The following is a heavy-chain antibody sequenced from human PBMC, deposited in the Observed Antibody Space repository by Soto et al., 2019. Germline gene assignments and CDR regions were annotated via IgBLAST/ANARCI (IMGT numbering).Heavy chain of an antibody. J-gene: IGHJ6*02. CDR1: GGTFSSYA. CDR3: ARQLLEWLSDYYYYYGMDV. CDR2: IIPIFGTA. Sequence: GASVKVSCKASGGTFSSYAISWVRQAPGQGLEWMGGIIPIFGTANYAQKFQGRVTITADESTSTAYMELSSLRSEDTAVYYCARQLLEWLSDYYYYYGMDVWGQGTTVTVSS. D-gene: IGHD3-3*01. V-gene: IGHV1-69*13.